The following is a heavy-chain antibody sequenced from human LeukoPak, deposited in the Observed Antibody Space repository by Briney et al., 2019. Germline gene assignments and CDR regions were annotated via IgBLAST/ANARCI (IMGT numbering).Heavy chain of an antibody. Sequence: ASVKVSCKASGYTFTDYYIHWARQAPGQGLEWMGWINPNTGGTNHVQKFQGRVTMTRDTSISTAYMELSRLRSDDTAVYYCATLGWLQPADFFDYWGQGTLVTVSS. J-gene: IGHJ4*02. V-gene: IGHV1-2*02. D-gene: IGHD5-24*01. CDR3: ATLGWLQPADFFDY. CDR1: GYTFTDYY. CDR2: INPNTGGT.